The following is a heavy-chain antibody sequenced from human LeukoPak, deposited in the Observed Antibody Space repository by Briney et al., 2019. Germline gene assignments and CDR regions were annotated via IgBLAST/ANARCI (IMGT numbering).Heavy chain of an antibody. V-gene: IGHV3-7*01. D-gene: IGHD2/OR15-2a*01. Sequence: PGGSLRLSCAASGFRFNRFSMSWVRQTPGKGLEWVANIKQGGSQKEYADSVKGRFAISRDNANSFLYLQMNSLRAEDTGVYYCASVDFDNNAHYHYYLPNWGQGTRVTASS. CDR2: IKQGGSQK. CDR1: GFRFNRFS. CDR3: ASVDFDNNAHYHYYLPN. J-gene: IGHJ4*02.